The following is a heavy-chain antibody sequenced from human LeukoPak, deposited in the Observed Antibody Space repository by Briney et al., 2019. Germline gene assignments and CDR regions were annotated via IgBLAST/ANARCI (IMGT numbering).Heavy chain of an antibody. J-gene: IGHJ3*02. Sequence: SETLSLTCAVYGGSFSGYYWSWIRQPPGKGLEWIGEINHSGSTNYNPSLKSRVTISVDTSKNQFSLKLSSVTAADTAVYYCARLGAYVPFDIWGQGTMVTVSS. V-gene: IGHV4-34*01. CDR3: ARLGAYVPFDI. D-gene: IGHD3-3*01. CDR2: INHSGST. CDR1: GGSFSGYY.